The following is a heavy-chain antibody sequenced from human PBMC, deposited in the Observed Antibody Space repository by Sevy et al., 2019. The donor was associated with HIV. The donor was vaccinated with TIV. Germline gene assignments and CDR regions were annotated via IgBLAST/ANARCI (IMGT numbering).Heavy chain of an antibody. CDR3: ARDFRRIQLWLFDY. J-gene: IGHJ4*02. CDR1: GFTFSSYG. CDR2: IWYDGSNK. V-gene: IGHV3-33*01. D-gene: IGHD5-18*01. Sequence: GGSLRLSCAASGFTFSSYGMHWVRQAPGKGLEWVAVIWYDGSNKYYADSVKGRFTISRDNSKNTLYLQMNSLRAEDTAVYYCARDFRRIQLWLFDYWGQRTLVTVSS.